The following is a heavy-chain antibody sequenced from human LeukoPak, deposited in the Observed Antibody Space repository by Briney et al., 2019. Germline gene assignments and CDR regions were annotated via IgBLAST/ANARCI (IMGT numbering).Heavy chain of an antibody. CDR1: GGSFSGYY. V-gene: IGHV4-34*01. D-gene: IGHD3-3*01. Sequence: SETLSLTCVVYGGSFSGYYWSWIRQPPGKGLEWIGEINHSGSTNYNPSLKSRVTISVDTTKNQFSLKLSSVTAADTAVYYCARVAPPGYYDFWSGSNYFDYWGQGTLVTVSS. CDR3: ARVAPPGYYDFWSGSNYFDY. J-gene: IGHJ4*02. CDR2: INHSGST.